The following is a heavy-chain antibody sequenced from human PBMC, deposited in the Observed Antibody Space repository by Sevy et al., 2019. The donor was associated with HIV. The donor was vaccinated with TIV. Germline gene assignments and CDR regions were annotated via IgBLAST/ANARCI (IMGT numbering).Heavy chain of an antibody. CDR1: GFTSSSYA. CDR2: LSDSGVST. D-gene: IGHD3-9*01. Sequence: GGSLRLSCEASGFTSSSYAMSWVRQPPGRGLEWVSTLSDSGVSTYYADSVKGRFTISRNNSKNILYLQMNSLRAEDTAVYYCARDRATSATGTLFDYWGQGTLVTVSS. CDR3: ARDRATSATGTLFDY. V-gene: IGHV3-23*01. J-gene: IGHJ4*02.